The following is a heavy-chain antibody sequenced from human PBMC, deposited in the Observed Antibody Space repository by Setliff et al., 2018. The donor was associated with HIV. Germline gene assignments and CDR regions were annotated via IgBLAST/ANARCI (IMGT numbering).Heavy chain of an antibody. V-gene: IGHV4-4*09. D-gene: IGHD3-16*01. J-gene: IGHJ4*02. Sequence: SETLSLTCTVSGDSISTDYWTWIRQPPGKGLEWIGYIYNSASTSYNPSLKSRVTISVDTSKNQFSLKLSSVTAADTAVYYCARQRHGGAGAHDYWGQGTLVTVSS. CDR3: ARQRHGGAGAHDY. CDR1: GDSISTDY. CDR2: IYNSAST.